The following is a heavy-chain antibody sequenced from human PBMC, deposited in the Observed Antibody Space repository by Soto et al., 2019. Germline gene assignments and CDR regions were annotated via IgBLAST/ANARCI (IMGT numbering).Heavy chain of an antibody. V-gene: IGHV3-21*06. CDR2: ISSSSIYT. CDR1: GFTFSSYS. J-gene: IGHJ6*03. D-gene: IGHD3-10*01. Sequence: EVQLVESGGGLVKPGGSRRLSCVVSGFTFSSYSMNWVRQAPGKGLEWVSSISSSSIYTYYADSVKGRFTISRDNAKNSVYLQMNSLRAEDTAVYYCARDFKESQYYYYCMDVWGKGTTVTVSS. CDR3: ARDFKESQYYYYCMDV.